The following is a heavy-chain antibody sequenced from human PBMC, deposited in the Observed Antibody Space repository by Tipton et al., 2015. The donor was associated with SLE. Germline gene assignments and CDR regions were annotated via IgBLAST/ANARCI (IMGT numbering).Heavy chain of an antibody. CDR2: IHYSGST. J-gene: IGHJ4*02. CDR3: ASSLIHSSWYPYYFDY. V-gene: IGHV4-39*01. CDR1: GDSISSSSYC. D-gene: IGHD6-13*01. Sequence: LRLSCTVSGDSISSSSYCWGWIRQPPGKGLEWIGSIHYSGSTYYNPSLKSRVAMSVDTSKNQFFLKLISVAAADTAVYYCASSLIHSSWYPYYFDYWGQGTLVTVSS.